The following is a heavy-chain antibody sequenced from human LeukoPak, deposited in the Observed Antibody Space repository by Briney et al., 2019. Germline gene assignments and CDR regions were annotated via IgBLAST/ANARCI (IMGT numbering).Heavy chain of an antibody. V-gene: IGHV4-39*01. CDR3: ARQVKGKLLWFGELSHYYYGMDV. Sequence: SETLSLTCTVSGGSISSSSYYWGWIRQPPGKALEWIGSIYYSGSTYYNPSLKSPVTISVDTSKNQFSLKLSSVTAADTAVYYCARQVKGKLLWFGELSHYYYGMDVWGQGTTVTVSS. J-gene: IGHJ6*02. CDR2: IYYSGST. D-gene: IGHD3-10*01. CDR1: GGSISSSSYY.